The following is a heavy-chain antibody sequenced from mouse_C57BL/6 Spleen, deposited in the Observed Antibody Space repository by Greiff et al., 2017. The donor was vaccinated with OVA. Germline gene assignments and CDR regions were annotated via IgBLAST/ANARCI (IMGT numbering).Heavy chain of an antibody. CDR3: TLSPLEDYFDY. CDR2: IRLKSDNYAT. CDR1: GFTFSNYW. Sequence: EVKLMESGGGLVQPGGSMKLSCVASGFTFSNYWMNWVRQSPEKGLEWVAQIRLKSDNYATHYAESVKGRFTISRDDSKSSVYLQMNNLRAEDTGMYYCTLSPLEDYFDYWGQGTTLTVSS. J-gene: IGHJ2*01. V-gene: IGHV6-3*01.